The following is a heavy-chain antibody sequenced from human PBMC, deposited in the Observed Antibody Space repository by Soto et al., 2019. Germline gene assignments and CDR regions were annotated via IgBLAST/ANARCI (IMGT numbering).Heavy chain of an antibody. CDR2: INAGNGNT. CDR3: ARDYSTSWSNCFDP. CDR1: GYTFTIYA. Sequence: ASVEVCCKASGYTFTIYAMHWVRQAPGQRLEWMGWINAGNGNTKYSQKFQGRVTITRDTSASTAYMELSSLRSEDTAVYYCARDYSTSWSNCFDPWGQGTLVTVSS. J-gene: IGHJ5*02. D-gene: IGHD2-2*01. V-gene: IGHV1-3*01.